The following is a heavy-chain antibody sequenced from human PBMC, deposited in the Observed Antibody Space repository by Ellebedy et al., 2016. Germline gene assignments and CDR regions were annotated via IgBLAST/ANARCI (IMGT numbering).Heavy chain of an antibody. D-gene: IGHD3-9*01. CDR2: IYYSGST. J-gene: IGHJ5*02. Sequence: GSLRLSCTVSGDSITNTRYYWVWIRQPPGKGLEWVGSIYYSGSTYYNPSLKSRVTISVDTSKSQFSLKLTSVTAADTAVYYCARQLDILTGKYNWFDPWGQGTLVTVSS. CDR3: ARQLDILTGKYNWFDP. V-gene: IGHV4-39*01. CDR1: GDSITNTRYY.